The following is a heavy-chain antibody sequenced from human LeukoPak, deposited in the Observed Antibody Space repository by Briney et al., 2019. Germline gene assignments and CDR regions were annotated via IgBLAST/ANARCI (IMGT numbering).Heavy chain of an antibody. J-gene: IGHJ4*02. CDR1: GASFSLYH. D-gene: IGHD6-25*01. Sequence: SETLSLTCGVYGASFSLYHWSWIRQSPGKGLEWLGEVNRWGRTDYNPSLESRVTISVDTSKNQFSLNLRSLTAADTAVYYCATDSQSSVYYFWSQGALVTVSS. V-gene: IGHV4-34*01. CDR3: ATDSQSSVYYF. CDR2: VNRWGRT.